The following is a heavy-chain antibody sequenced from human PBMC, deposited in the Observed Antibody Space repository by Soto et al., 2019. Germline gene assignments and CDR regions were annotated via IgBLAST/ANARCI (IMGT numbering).Heavy chain of an antibody. J-gene: IGHJ4*02. CDR1: GFTFSSYG. Sequence: GGSLRLSCAASGFTFSSYGMHWVRQAPGKGLEWVAVISYDGSNKYYADSVKGRFTISRDNSKNTLYLQMNSLRAEDTAVYYCAKVLYGNYYDSSGYPLFVYWGQGTLVTVSS. CDR2: ISYDGSNK. D-gene: IGHD3-22*01. V-gene: IGHV3-30*18. CDR3: AKVLYGNYYDSSGYPLFVY.